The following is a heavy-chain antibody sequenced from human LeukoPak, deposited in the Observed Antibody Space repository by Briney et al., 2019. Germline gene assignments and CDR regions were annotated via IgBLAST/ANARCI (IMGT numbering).Heavy chain of an antibody. D-gene: IGHD3-22*01. V-gene: IGHV3-33*01. CDR2: IWYDGSNK. CDR3: ARDGVPYFYDSSAPNI. J-gene: IGHJ3*02. Sequence: AGGSLRLSCAASGFTFSSYGMHWVRQAPGKGLEWVAVIWYDGSNKYYADSVKGRFTISRDNSKNTLYLQMNSLRAEDTAVYYCARDGVPYFYDSSAPNIWGQGTMVTVSS. CDR1: GFTFSSYG.